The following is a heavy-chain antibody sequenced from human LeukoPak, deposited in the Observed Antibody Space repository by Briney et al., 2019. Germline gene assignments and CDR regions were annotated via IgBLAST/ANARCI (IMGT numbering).Heavy chain of an antibody. CDR3: ARGGRSYRSSWYPY. CDR1: GGSISSSNW. J-gene: IGHJ1*01. D-gene: IGHD6-13*01. CDR2: IYHSGNT. Sequence: SETLSLTCAVSGGSISSSNWWSWVRQSPGKGLEWIGEIYHSGNTNFSPSLKSRVTISVDTSKNQFSLNLTSVTAADTAVYYCARGGRSYRSSWYPYWGQGNLVIVSS. V-gene: IGHV4-4*02.